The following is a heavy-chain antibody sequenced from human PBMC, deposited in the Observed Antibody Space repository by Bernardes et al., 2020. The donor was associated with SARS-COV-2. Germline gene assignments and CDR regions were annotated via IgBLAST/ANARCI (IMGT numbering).Heavy chain of an antibody. CDR1: GITFSGYW. Sequence: GGSLRLSCAASGITFSGYWMAWIRQAPGKGLEWVANIHQDGSDKYYVDSVKGRFAVSRDNAKNSLYLQMNSLRVEDTAVYYCARVGRAEAPTYWGQGTLVTVSS. V-gene: IGHV3-7*01. CDR2: IHQDGSDK. J-gene: IGHJ4*02. CDR3: ARVGRAEAPTY.